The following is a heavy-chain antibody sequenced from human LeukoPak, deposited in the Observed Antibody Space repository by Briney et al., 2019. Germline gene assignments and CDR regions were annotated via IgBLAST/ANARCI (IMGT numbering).Heavy chain of an antibody. CDR3: ARDDTLDYYDSSGLSI. CDR2: IYYSGST. V-gene: IGHV4-39*07. D-gene: IGHD3-22*01. Sequence: PSETLSLTCTVSGGSISGGSNYWGWIRQPPGRGLQWIGSIYYSGSTYYNPSLKSRVTISVDTSKNQFSLKLNSVTAADTAVYYCARDDTLDYYDSSGLSIWGQGTLVTVSS. CDR1: GGSISGGSNY. J-gene: IGHJ4*02.